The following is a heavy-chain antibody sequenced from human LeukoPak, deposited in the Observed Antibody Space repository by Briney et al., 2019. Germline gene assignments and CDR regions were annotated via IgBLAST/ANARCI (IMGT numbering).Heavy chain of an antibody. Sequence: GSLRLSCEASGFIFSDYNMNWVRQPPGKGLEWIGYIYYSGSTNYNPSLKSRVTISVDTSKNQFSLKLSSVTAADTAVYYCASVMDLTGFDYWGQGTLVTVSS. J-gene: IGHJ4*02. D-gene: IGHD3-9*01. CDR3: ASVMDLTGFDY. V-gene: IGHV4-59*08. CDR2: IYYSGST. CDR1: GFIFSDYN.